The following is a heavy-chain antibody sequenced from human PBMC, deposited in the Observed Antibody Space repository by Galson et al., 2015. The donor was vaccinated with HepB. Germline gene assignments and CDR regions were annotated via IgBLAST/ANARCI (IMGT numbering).Heavy chain of an antibody. V-gene: IGHV3-30*03. D-gene: IGHD6-19*01. CDR2: ISYDGSNK. CDR3: AMLIDDSRGTPGRNSILDY. Sequence: SLRLSCAASGFTFSSYGMHWVRQAPGKGLEWVAVISYDGSNKYYADSVKGRFTISRDNSKNTLYLQMNSLRAEDTAVYYCAMLIDDSRGTPGRNSILDYWGQGTLVTVSS. J-gene: IGHJ4*02. CDR1: GFTFSSYG.